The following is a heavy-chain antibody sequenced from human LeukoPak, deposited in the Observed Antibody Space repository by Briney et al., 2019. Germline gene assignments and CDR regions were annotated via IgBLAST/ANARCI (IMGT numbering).Heavy chain of an antibody. Sequence: SGGSLRLSCAASGFTFSSYAMSWVRQAPGKGLEWVSAISGSGGSTYYADSVKGRFTISRDNSKNTLYLQMNSLRAEDTAVYYCAKDKFGGVIVLDYWGQGTLVTVSS. CDR2: ISGSGGST. CDR3: AKDKFGGVIVLDY. CDR1: GFTFSSYA. J-gene: IGHJ4*02. V-gene: IGHV3-23*01. D-gene: IGHD3-16*02.